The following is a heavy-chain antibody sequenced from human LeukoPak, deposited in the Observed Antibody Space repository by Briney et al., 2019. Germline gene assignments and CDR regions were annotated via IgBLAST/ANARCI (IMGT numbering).Heavy chain of an antibody. Sequence: GGSLRLSCAASGFTFSSYAMSWVRQAPGKGLEWVSAISGSGGSTYYADSVKGRFTISRDNSKNTLYLQMNSLRAEDTAVYYCAKAPIVVVTAAMGTFDIWGQGTMVTVSS. D-gene: IGHD2-21*02. CDR3: AKAPIVVVTAAMGTFDI. CDR1: GFTFSSYA. V-gene: IGHV3-23*01. CDR2: ISGSGGST. J-gene: IGHJ3*02.